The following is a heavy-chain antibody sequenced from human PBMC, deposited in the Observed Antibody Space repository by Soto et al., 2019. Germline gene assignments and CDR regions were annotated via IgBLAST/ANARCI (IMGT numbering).Heavy chain of an antibody. CDR3: ARDPSVTAIGRADH. D-gene: IGHD5-18*01. V-gene: IGHV3-9*01. Sequence: SLTPSCVVSGFTLDDYSIHWDRQPPGGGLEWFSGISSNSAVIGYAGSDKRRFTSSRDNAKNALYLQVTILRSEDTALYYCARDPSVTAIGRADHWGQGTLVTVSS. CDR2: ISSNSAVI. CDR1: GFTLDDYS. J-gene: IGHJ4*02.